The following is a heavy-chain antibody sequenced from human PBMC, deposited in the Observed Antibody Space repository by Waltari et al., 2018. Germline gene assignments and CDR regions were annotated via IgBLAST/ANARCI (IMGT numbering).Heavy chain of an antibody. CDR1: GGSFSGYY. Sequence: QVQLQQWGAGLLKPSETLSLTCAVYGGSFSGYYWRWIRQPPGKGLEWIGEINHSGSTNYTPSLKSRVTISVDTSKNQFSLKLSSVTAADTAVYYCARSKMYSSGWSSRLYWGQGTLVTVSS. J-gene: IGHJ4*02. D-gene: IGHD6-19*01. CDR3: ARSKMYSSGWSSRLY. V-gene: IGHV4-34*01. CDR2: INHSGST.